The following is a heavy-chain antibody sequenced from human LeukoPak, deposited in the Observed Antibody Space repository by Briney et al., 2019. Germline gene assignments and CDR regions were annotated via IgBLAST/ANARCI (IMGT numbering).Heavy chain of an antibody. CDR1: GGSISSGGYC. Sequence: SETLSLTCTVSGGSISSGGYCWSWIRQHPGKGLEWIGYIYYSGSTYYNPSLKSRVTISVDTSKNQFSLKLSSVTAADTAVYYCAREIAAAAKLPDYWGQGTLVTVSS. D-gene: IGHD6-13*01. J-gene: IGHJ4*02. V-gene: IGHV4-31*03. CDR2: IYYSGST. CDR3: AREIAAAAKLPDY.